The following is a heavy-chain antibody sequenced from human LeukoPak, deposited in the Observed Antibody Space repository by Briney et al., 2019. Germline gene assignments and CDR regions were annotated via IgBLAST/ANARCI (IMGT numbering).Heavy chain of an antibody. CDR3: ARYHRGDVAVAGNNNWFDP. D-gene: IGHD6-19*01. V-gene: IGHV4-59*08. Sequence: SETLSLTCTVSGGSISSYYWSWIRQPPGKGLEWIGYIYYSGSTNYNPSLKSRVTISVDTSKNQFSLKLSSVTAADTAVYYCARYHRGDVAVAGNNNWFDPWGQGTLVTVSS. J-gene: IGHJ5*02. CDR2: IYYSGST. CDR1: GGSISSYY.